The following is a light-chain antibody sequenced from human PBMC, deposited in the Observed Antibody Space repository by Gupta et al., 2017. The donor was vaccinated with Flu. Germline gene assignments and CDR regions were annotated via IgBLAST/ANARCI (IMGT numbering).Light chain of an antibody. CDR1: SGSVSTGNY. Sequence: QTVVTQEPSFSVSPGGTVTLTCGLSSGSVSTGNYPSWYQQTPGQAPRTLIYSTNTRSSGVPDRFSGSILGNKAALTITGAQADDESDYYCVLYMGSGIWVFGGGTKLTVL. CDR2: STN. V-gene: IGLV8-61*01. J-gene: IGLJ3*02. CDR3: VLYMGSGIWV.